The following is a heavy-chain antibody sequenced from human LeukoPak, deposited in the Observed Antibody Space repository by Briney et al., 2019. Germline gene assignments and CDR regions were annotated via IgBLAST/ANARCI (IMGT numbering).Heavy chain of an antibody. J-gene: IGHJ4*02. CDR3: ARGYRHVKVFSY. V-gene: IGHV1-8*01. CDR1: GYTFTSYD. D-gene: IGHD3-16*02. CDR2: MNPNSGNT. Sequence: ASVKVSCKASGYTFTSYDINWVRQATGQGLEWMGWMNPNSGNTGYAQKFQGRVTMARNTSISTAYMELSSLRSEDTAVYYCARGYRHVKVFSYWGQGTLVTVSS.